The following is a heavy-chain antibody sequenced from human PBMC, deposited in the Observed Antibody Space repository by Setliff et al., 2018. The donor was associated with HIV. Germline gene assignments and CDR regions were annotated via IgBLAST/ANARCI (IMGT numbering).Heavy chain of an antibody. J-gene: IGHJ6*03. Sequence: SETLSLTCTVSGGSVSSGGYYWSWIRQPPGKGLEWIGEINHSGSTNYNPSLKSRLTTSADTSKKQFSLRLSSVTAADTAVYYCARGRRSAAAGTRWDYMDVWGKGTTVTVSS. CDR3: ARGRRSAAAGTRWDYMDV. D-gene: IGHD6-13*01. CDR2: INHSGST. V-gene: IGHV4-61*08. CDR1: GGSVSSGGYY.